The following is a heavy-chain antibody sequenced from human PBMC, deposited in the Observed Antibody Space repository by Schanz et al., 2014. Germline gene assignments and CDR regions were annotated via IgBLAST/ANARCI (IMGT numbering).Heavy chain of an antibody. CDR3: ARDGEAAAGCDY. D-gene: IGHD6-13*01. CDR2: ISDSGTYT. V-gene: IGHV3-11*05. Sequence: VQLLESGGGLVQPGGSLRLSCAASGFVFGDYYMTWIRQAPGKGLEWLSYISDSGTYTNYADSVKGRFTISRDSSKNTLFLQMNSLRTEDTAVYYCARDGEAAAGCDYWGQGTLVTVSS. J-gene: IGHJ4*02. CDR1: GFVFGDYY.